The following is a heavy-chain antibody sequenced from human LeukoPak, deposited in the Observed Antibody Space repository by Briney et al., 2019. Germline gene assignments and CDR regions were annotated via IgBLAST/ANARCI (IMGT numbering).Heavy chain of an antibody. Sequence: PGGSLRLSCAASGLTFSSYAMSWVRQAPGKGLEWVSAISGSGGSTYYADSVKGRFTISRDNSKNTLYLQMNSLRAEDTAVYYCAQDVWGGWYGDFDYWGQGTLVTVSS. CDR3: AQDVWGGWYGDFDY. CDR1: GLTFSSYA. V-gene: IGHV3-23*01. D-gene: IGHD6-19*01. J-gene: IGHJ4*02. CDR2: ISGSGGST.